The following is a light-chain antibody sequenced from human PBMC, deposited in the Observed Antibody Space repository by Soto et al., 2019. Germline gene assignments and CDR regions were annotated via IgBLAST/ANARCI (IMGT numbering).Light chain of an antibody. CDR2: GAS. J-gene: IGKJ1*01. Sequence: EIVLTHSPGTLSFSPGERATLSCRASQSVSSSSLAWYQQKPGQAPRLLIYGASTRATGIPARFSGSGSGTEFTLTISSLQSEDFAVYYCQQYNNWPGTFGQGTKVDIK. CDR3: QQYNNWPGT. V-gene: IGKV3-15*01. CDR1: QSVSSS.